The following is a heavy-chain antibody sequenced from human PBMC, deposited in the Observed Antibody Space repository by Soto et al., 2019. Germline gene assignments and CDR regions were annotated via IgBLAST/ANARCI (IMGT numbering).Heavy chain of an antibody. CDR1: GLTMSTYA. D-gene: IGHD1-20*01. CDR3: AKDHFKGNGIYDGFDV. J-gene: IGHJ3*01. Sequence: EVQLLESGGGLVQPGGSLRLSCAGNGLTMSTYAMSWVRQAPGKGLEWVSTIAGVDIFYADSVQGRFTISIDNSKNLLFLQMNRLTADDTATYYCAKDHFKGNGIYDGFDVWGQGTTVTVSS. V-gene: IGHV3-23*01. CDR2: IAGVDI.